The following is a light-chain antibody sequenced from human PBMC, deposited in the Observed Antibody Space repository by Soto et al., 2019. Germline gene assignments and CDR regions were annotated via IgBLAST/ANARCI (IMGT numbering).Light chain of an antibody. Sequence: DIQMTQSPSSLSASVGDRVTITCRASQSISTYLNWYQHKPGKAPNVLIYAASSLQSGVPSRFSGSGSWTDFTLTINSLQPEDFSTYYCQQNYKTPYTFGQGTKLEIK. CDR1: QSISTY. V-gene: IGKV1-39*01. CDR3: QQNYKTPYT. J-gene: IGKJ2*01. CDR2: AAS.